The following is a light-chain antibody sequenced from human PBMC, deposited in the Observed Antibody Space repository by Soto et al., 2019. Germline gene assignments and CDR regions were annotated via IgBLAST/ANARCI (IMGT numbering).Light chain of an antibody. CDR2: VAS. CDR3: HQYSSSPLT. V-gene: IGKV3-20*01. CDR1: QIVAYSH. Sequence: ENVLTQTPDTLSLSLGETATLSCRASQIVAYSHLAWYQQKPGQAPRLLISVASSRAIGIPDRFSGSGSGTEFTLTISKLAPEDSAMYYCHQYSSSPLTFGQGTKVEI. J-gene: IGKJ1*01.